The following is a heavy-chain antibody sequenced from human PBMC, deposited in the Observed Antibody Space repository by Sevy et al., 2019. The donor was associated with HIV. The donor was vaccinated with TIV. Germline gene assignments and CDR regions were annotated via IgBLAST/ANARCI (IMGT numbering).Heavy chain of an antibody. CDR1: GYTFTTYY. Sequence: ASVKVSCKASGYTFTTYYIHWVRQAPGQGLKWMGLIDPSGSTRYAQKFQGRVSMTGDTSTTTLYMELSSLTSEDTAVYYCARDRDLSGSYLEYYYYAMDVWGQGTTVTVSS. CDR3: ARDRDLSGSYLEYYYYAMDV. D-gene: IGHD1-26*01. V-gene: IGHV1-46*01. J-gene: IGHJ6*02. CDR2: IDPSGST.